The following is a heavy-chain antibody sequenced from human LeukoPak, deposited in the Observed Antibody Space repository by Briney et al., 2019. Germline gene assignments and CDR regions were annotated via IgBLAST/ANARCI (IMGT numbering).Heavy chain of an antibody. V-gene: IGHV4-39*01. CDR3: ARHHDSIRYGDNPFDY. D-gene: IGHD4-17*01. J-gene: IGHJ4*02. Sequence: SETLSLTCTVSGGSISSSSYYWGWIRQPPGKGLEWIGSIYYSGSTYYNPSLKSRVTISVDTSKNQFSLKLSSVTAADTAVYYCARHHDSIRYGDNPFDYWGQGTLVTVCS. CDR1: GGSISSSSYY. CDR2: IYYSGST.